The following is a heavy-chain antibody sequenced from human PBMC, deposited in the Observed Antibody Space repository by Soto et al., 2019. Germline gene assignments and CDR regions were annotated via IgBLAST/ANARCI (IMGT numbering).Heavy chain of an antibody. V-gene: IGHV5-51*01. Sequence: GESLKISCKGSGYSFTSYWIGWVRQMPGKGLEWMGIIYPGDSDTRYSPSFQGQVTISADKSISTAYLQWSSLKASDTAMYYCARQSSSSTGGSYYYYYYMDVWGKGTTVTVSS. CDR3: ARQSSSSTGGSYYYYYYMDV. J-gene: IGHJ6*03. CDR2: IYPGDSDT. CDR1: GYSFTSYW. D-gene: IGHD6-6*01.